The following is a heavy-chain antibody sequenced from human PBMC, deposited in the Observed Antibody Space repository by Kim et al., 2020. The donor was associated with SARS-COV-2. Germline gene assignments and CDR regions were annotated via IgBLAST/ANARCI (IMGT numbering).Heavy chain of an antibody. CDR3: ARRTPGIID. V-gene: IGHV3-73*01. J-gene: IGHJ4*02. CDR2: IRSKADSYAT. D-gene: IGHD1-20*01. Sequence: GGSLRLSCAASGFTFSASAIHWVRQASGKGLEWVGRIRSKADSYATSYAASVEGRFTISRDESKNTAYLQMNSLKNEDTALYYCARRTPGIIDWGQGTLVTVSS. CDR1: GFTFSASA.